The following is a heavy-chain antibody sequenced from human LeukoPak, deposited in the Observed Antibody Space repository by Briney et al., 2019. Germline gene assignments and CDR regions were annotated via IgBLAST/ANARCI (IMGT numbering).Heavy chain of an antibody. V-gene: IGHV4-59*01. D-gene: IGHD6-13*01. Sequence: PSETLSLTCTVSGGSISSYCWSWIRQPPGKGLEWIGYIYYSGSTNYNPSLKSRVTISVDTSKNQFSLKLSSVTAADTAVYYCARSRSRISAADANWGQGTLVTVSS. CDR2: IYYSGST. CDR1: GGSISSYC. CDR3: ARSRSRISAADAN. J-gene: IGHJ4*02.